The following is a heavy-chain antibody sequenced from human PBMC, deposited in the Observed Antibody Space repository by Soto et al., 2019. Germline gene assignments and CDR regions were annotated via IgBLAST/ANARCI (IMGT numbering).Heavy chain of an antibody. J-gene: IGHJ5*02. V-gene: IGHV3-23*01. CDR3: AKDLGMATIQWFDP. D-gene: IGHD5-12*01. CDR2: ISGSGGSK. Sequence: EVQLLESGGGLVQPGGSLRLSCAASGFTFSSYAMSWVRQAPGKGLEWVSAISGSGGSKYYADSVKGRFTISRDNSKKTQYMQMNSLRAEDRAVYYSAKDLGMATIQWFDPWGQGTMVTVSS. CDR1: GFTFSSYA.